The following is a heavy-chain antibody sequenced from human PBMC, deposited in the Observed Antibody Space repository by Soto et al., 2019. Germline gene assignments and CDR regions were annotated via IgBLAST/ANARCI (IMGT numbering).Heavy chain of an antibody. CDR2: INAGNGNT. V-gene: IGHV1-3*01. CDR1: GYTFTSYA. Sequence: ASVKVSCKASGYTFTSYAMHWVRQAPGQRLEWMGWINAGNGNTKYSQKFQGRVTITRDTSASTAYMELSSLRSEDTAVYYCASQPIYDFWSGYYRHFDYWGQGSLVTVSS. D-gene: IGHD3-3*01. CDR3: ASQPIYDFWSGYYRHFDY. J-gene: IGHJ4*02.